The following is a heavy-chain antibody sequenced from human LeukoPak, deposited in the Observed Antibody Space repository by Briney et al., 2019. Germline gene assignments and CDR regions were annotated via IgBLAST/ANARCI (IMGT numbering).Heavy chain of an antibody. V-gene: IGHV3-23*01. D-gene: IGHD4-17*01. CDR2: ISGSGAGT. CDR3: ARETTVTPVYYFDY. Sequence: GGSLTLSCAASGVTFSRNAMSWVRQAPGKGLEWVAAISGSGAGTYYADSVKGRFTISRDNSKNTLYLQVNSLRAEDTAVYYCARETTVTPVYYFDYWGQGTLVTVSS. CDR1: GVTFSRNA. J-gene: IGHJ4*02.